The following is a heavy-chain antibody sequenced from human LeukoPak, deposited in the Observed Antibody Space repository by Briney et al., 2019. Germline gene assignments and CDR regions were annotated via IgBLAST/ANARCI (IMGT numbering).Heavy chain of an antibody. CDR2: INPNSGGT. Sequence: ASVKVSCKXSGYTFTGYYMHWVRQAPGQGLERMGWINPNSGGTNYAQKFQGRVTMTRDTSISTAYMELSSLRSDDTAVYYCARDKVRGSWFDPWGQGTLVTVSS. D-gene: IGHD3-10*01. J-gene: IGHJ5*02. CDR1: GYTFTGYY. V-gene: IGHV1-2*02. CDR3: ARDKVRGSWFDP.